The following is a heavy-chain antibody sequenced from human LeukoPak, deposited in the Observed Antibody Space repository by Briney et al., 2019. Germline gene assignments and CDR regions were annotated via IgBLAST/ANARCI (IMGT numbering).Heavy chain of an antibody. CDR2: IYSTGIT. J-gene: IGHJ5*02. V-gene: IGHV4-4*07. CDR1: GGSINTYY. CDR3: ARPQSGLGWFDP. Sequence: PSETLSLTCTLSGGSINTYYWSWIRQPAGKGLEWIGRIYSTGITTYNPSLKGRVTISVDTSKNQFSLKLSSVTAADTAVYYCARPQSGLGWFDPWVQGILVTVSS.